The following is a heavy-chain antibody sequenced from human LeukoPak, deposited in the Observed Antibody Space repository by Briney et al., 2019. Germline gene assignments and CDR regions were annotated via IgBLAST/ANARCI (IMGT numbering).Heavy chain of an antibody. CDR2: IYYSGST. V-gene: IGHV4-30-4*08. Sequence: SQTLSLTCTVSGGSISSGDYYWSWIRQPPGKGLEWIGYIYYSGSTYYNPSLKSRVTISVDTSKNQFSLKLSSVTAADTAVYYCARDRGCSSTSCYSWFDPWGQGTLVTVSS. J-gene: IGHJ5*02. CDR3: ARDRGCSSTSCYSWFDP. D-gene: IGHD2-2*01. CDR1: GGSISSGDYY.